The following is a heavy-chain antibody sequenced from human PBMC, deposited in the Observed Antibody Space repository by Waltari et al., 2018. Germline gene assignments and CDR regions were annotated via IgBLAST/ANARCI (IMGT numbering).Heavy chain of an antibody. D-gene: IGHD1-26*01. CDR2: MNPSSGDT. Sequence: QVRLVQSGAEVKQPGASVTVSCKASGYTFTNYEINWVRQVSGQGLEWMGWMNPSSGDTGFAQNFRGRVAMTRDTSTGTADMELRGLTSADTAFYYCARGTYIVGYDYWGQGTPVTVSA. CDR3: ARGTYIVGYDY. V-gene: IGHV1-8*01. CDR1: GYTFTNYE. J-gene: IGHJ4*02.